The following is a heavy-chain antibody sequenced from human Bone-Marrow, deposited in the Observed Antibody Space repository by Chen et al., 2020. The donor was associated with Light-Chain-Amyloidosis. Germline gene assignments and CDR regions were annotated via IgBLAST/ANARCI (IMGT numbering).Heavy chain of an antibody. Sequence: QLQLQESGSGLVTSSQTLSLTCAVSGGSITSGSFSWNWIRQPLGKGLEWIGYVYQSGSTYYTPSLTSRVTISVDLSENHFSLTLRSLTAADSPFCSLALFPSPSLSFDVCVHSTLVTVSS. J-gene: IGHJ3*01. V-gene: IGHV4-30-2*01. CDR1: GGSITSGSFS. CDR3: ALFPSPSLSFDV. CDR2: VYQSGST.